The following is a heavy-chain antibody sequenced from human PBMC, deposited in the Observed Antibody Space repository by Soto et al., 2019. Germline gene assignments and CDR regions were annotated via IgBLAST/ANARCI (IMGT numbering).Heavy chain of an antibody. CDR1: GASTSSNSFY. CDR3: ARFYYIRTGPDY. V-gene: IGHV4-39*01. CDR2: IYYTGST. D-gene: IGHD3-10*01. J-gene: IGHJ4*02. Sequence: PSETLSLTCTVSGASTSSNSFYWDWIRQPPGKGLEWIGTIYYTGSTYSNPSLQSRITVSVDTSKNLLSLRLNSVTAADTAVYYCARFYYIRTGPDYWRQGTLITVSS.